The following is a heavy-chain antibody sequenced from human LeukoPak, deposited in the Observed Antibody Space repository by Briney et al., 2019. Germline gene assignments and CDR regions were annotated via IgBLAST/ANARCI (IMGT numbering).Heavy chain of an antibody. V-gene: IGHV3-23*01. J-gene: IGHJ4*02. CDR2: ISGSGGST. D-gene: IGHD5-12*01. CDR1: GVTFSSYA. Sequence: PGGSLRLSCAASGVTFSSYAMNWVRQAPGKGLEWVSRISGSGGSTYYADSVKGRFTISRDKFKNTLYLQMNRLRADDTAVYYCANVSLAGYNSGAHFDYWGPGTLVSVSS. CDR3: ANVSLAGYNSGAHFDY.